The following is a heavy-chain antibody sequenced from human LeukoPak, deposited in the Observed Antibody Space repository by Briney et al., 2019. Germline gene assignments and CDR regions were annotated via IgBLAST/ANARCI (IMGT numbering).Heavy chain of an antibody. Sequence: GGSLRLSCAASGFSFNTYSMNWVRQAPGKELEWVSSFLTGGGTYYADSVKGRFTISRDDSKNTLYLQMNSLRAEDTAIYYCVKSYSGTYRSFDYWGQGTLVAVSS. CDR1: GFSFNTYS. CDR2: FLTGGGT. J-gene: IGHJ4*02. V-gene: IGHV3-23*01. D-gene: IGHD1-26*01. CDR3: VKSYSGTYRSFDY.